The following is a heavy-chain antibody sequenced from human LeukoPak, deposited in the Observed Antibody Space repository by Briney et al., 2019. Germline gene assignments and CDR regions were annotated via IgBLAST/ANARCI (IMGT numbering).Heavy chain of an antibody. CDR3: AKALGGSGSNFDY. J-gene: IGHJ4*02. CDR1: GFTFSSYA. D-gene: IGHD3-10*01. V-gene: IGHV3-23*01. CDR2: ISGSGGST. Sequence: GGSLRLSCAASGFTFSSYAMNWVRQAPGKGLEWVSTISGSGGSTYYADSVKGRFTISRDNSKNTLYLQMDSLRDEDTAVYYCAKALGGSGSNFDYWGQGTLVTVSS.